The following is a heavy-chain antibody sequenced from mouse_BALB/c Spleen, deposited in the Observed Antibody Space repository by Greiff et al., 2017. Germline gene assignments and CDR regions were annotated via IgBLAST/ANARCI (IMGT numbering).Heavy chain of an antibody. CDR3: ARGGGNYVRFAY. CDR1: GYTFTDYA. J-gene: IGHJ3*01. D-gene: IGHD2-1*01. Sequence: QVQLQQSGAELVRPGVSVKISCKGSGYTFTDYAMHWVKQSHAKSLEWIGVISTYYGDASYNQKFKGKATMTVDKSSSTAYMELARLTSEDSAIYYCARGGGNYVRFAYWGQGTLVTVSA. CDR2: ISTYYGDA. V-gene: IGHV1S137*01.